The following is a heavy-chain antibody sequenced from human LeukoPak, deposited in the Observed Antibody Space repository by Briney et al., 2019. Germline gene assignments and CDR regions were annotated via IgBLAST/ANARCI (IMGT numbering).Heavy chain of an antibody. Sequence: ASVKVSCKASGYTFTSYDINWVRQATGQGLEWMGWMNPNSGNTGYAQKFQGRVTMTRNTSISTAYMELSSLRSEDTAVYYCARYGDYDSYFQHWGQGTLVTVSS. V-gene: IGHV1-8*01. CDR3: ARYGDYDSYFQH. CDR1: GYTFTSYD. CDR2: MNPNSGNT. J-gene: IGHJ1*01. D-gene: IGHD4-17*01.